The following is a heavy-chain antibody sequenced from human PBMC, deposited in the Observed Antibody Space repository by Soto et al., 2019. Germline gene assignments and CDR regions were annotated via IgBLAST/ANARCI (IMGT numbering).Heavy chain of an antibody. V-gene: IGHV3-53*01. D-gene: IGHD5-18*01. CDR3: ARDRREYSYGPGGMDV. CDR2: IYSGGST. Sequence: EVQLVESGGGLIQPGGSLRLSCAASGFTVSSNYMSWVRQAPGKGLEWVSVIYSGGSTYYADSVKGRFTISRDNSNNTLYLQMNSLRAEDTAVYYCARDRREYSYGPGGMDVWGQGTTVTVSS. J-gene: IGHJ6*02. CDR1: GFTVSSNY.